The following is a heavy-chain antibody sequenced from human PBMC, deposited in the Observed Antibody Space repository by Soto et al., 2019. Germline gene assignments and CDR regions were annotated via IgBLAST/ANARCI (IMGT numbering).Heavy chain of an antibody. Sequence: QVQLVQSGAEEKKPGASVKVSCKASGYTFTSYAMHWVRQAPGQRLEWMGWINAGNGNTKYSQKFQGRVTITRDTSASTAYRELSSLRSADTAVYYCARSIVVVTALDYWGQGTLVTVSS. CDR2: INAGNGNT. J-gene: IGHJ4*02. D-gene: IGHD2-21*02. V-gene: IGHV1-3*05. CDR1: GYTFTSYA. CDR3: ARSIVVVTALDY.